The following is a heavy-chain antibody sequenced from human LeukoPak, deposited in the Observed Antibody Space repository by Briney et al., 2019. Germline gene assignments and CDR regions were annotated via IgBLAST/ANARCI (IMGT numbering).Heavy chain of an antibody. CDR2: TYYRSRWYN. D-gene: IGHD6-13*01. V-gene: IGHV6-1*01. CDR3: ARDPRIATAANFDY. Sequence: KPSQTLSLTCAISGDSVSSNSAAWNWITQSPSRGLEWLGRTYYRSRWYNDYAVSVKSRITINPDTSKNQFSLQLNSLTPEDTAGYYCARDPRIATAANFDYWGQGTLVTVSS. CDR1: GDSVSSNSAA. J-gene: IGHJ4*02.